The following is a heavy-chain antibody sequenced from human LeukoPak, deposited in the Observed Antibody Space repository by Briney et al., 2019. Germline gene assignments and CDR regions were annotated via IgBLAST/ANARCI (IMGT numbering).Heavy chain of an antibody. CDR2: FDPEDGET. Sequence: GASVTVSCKVSGYTLTELSMHWVRQAPGKGLEWMGGFDPEDGETIYAQKFQGRVTMTEDTSTDTAYMEPSSLRSEDTAVYYCATGYSSSWINWFDPWGQGTLVTVSS. V-gene: IGHV1-24*01. J-gene: IGHJ5*02. CDR3: ATGYSSSWINWFDP. CDR1: GYTLTELS. D-gene: IGHD6-13*01.